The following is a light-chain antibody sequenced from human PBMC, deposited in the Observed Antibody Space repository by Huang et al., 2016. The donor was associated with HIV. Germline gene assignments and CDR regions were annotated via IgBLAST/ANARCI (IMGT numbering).Light chain of an antibody. CDR1: QSISTS. V-gene: IGKV1-39*01. J-gene: IGKJ1*01. CDR3: QQSWNTRWT. CDR2: AAS. Sequence: DIQMTQSPSSLSASVGDRVSISCRASQSISTSLNWDQHKPGKATKLLIYAASTLKSGVPARFSGRGSGTDFTLTISSLQPEDAATYFCQQSWNTRWTCGQGTKVEL.